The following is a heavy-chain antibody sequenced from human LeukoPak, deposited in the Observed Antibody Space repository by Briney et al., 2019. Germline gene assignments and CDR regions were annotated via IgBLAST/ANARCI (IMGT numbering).Heavy chain of an antibody. Sequence: GGSLRLSCSASGFTFSNYAMHWVRQSPGKGPEYVSAISTTGGSTYYADSVKGRFTISRDNSKNTLYLQMSSLTAEDTAVYYCARHGSGLTSLDSWGRGTLVTVSS. V-gene: IGHV3-64D*06. D-gene: IGHD6-19*01. CDR3: ARHGSGLTSLDS. CDR2: ISTTGGST. CDR1: GFTFSNYA. J-gene: IGHJ4*02.